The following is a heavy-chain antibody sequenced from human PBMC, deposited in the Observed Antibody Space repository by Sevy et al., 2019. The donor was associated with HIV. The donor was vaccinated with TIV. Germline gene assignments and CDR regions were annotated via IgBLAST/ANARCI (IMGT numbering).Heavy chain of an antibody. CDR3: ARDTLGYGGNPNLDLDL. CDR1: GFSFSRYF. D-gene: IGHD4-17*01. J-gene: IGHJ5*02. V-gene: IGHV3-74*01. CDR2: INSDGSTT. Sequence: GGSLRLSCAASGFSFSRYFMHWVRQAPGEGLVWVSRINSDGSTTNYADSVEVRFIVSRDNAKKTLYLELHSLRVEDTATYYCARDTLGYGGNPNLDLDLWGQGTLVTVSS.